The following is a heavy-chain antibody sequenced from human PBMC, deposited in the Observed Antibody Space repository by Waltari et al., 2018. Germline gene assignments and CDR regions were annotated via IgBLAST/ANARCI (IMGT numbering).Heavy chain of an antibody. J-gene: IGHJ5*02. D-gene: IGHD6-13*01. CDR2: IYYSGST. CDR1: GGSISSYY. CDR3: ARVYSSSFEVVWFDP. Sequence: QVQLQESGPGLVKPSETLSLTCTVSGGSISSYYWSWIRQPPGKGLEWIGYIYYSGSTNSNPSLKGGVTISVATSKNQFSLKLSSVTAADTAVYYCARVYSSSFEVVWFDPWGQGTLVTVSS. V-gene: IGHV4-59*01.